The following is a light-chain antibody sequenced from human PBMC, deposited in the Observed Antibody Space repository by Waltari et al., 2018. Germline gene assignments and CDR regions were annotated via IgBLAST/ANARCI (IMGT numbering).Light chain of an antibody. V-gene: IGKV1-9*01. CDR3: QQLHAYPLT. CDR1: QGIYTY. CDR2: AAY. Sequence: DIQLTQSPSFLSASVGDRISVTCRASQGIYTYLAWYQQNAGKAPNLLIYAAYTLHSGVPSRFSGSGSGTEFTLTISSLQSEDSAIYYCQQLHAYPLTFGGGTKVEVK. J-gene: IGKJ4*01.